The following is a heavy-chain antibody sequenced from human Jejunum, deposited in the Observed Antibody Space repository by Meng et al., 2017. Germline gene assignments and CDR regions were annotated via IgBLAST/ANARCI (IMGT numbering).Heavy chain of an antibody. CDR2: IYHTGST. V-gene: IGHV4-4*02. Sequence: VLGRESGPGRVKLSVTLSLPCDVSGLSVESTNWWSWVRPPPGKGLEWIGEIYHTGSTNFSPSLKSRVSISMDASKNQVFLKLTSVTAADTAVYYCARVREVPLGTGDWFDPWGQGTLVTVSS. J-gene: IGHJ5*02. CDR1: GLSVESTNW. CDR3: ARVREVPLGTGDWFDP. D-gene: IGHD1/OR15-1a*01.